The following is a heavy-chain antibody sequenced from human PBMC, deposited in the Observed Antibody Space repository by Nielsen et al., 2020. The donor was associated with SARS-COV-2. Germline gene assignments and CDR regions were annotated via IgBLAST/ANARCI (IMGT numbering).Heavy chain of an antibody. CDR3: ARGDIAVVPAAMFRGDDAFDI. J-gene: IGHJ3*02. CDR2: IYFSGSV. CDR1: GGSPSMRNYY. V-gene: IGHV4-39*02. D-gene: IGHD2-2*01. Sequence: SETLSPTCTVSGGSPSMRNYYWGWILQPPGKGLEWIGTIYFSGSVSYNPSLRSRVTISVTTSKKHFSMKLTSVTAADTAVYFCARGDIAVVPAAMFRGDDAFDIWGQGTMV.